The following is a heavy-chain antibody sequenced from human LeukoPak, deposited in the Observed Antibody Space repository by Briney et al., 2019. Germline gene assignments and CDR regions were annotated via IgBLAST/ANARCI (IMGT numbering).Heavy chain of an antibody. CDR3: ARGSGGSWYRTIYRYYYMDV. V-gene: IGHV4-59*01. CDR2: IYYSGST. CDR1: GGSISSYY. J-gene: IGHJ6*03. D-gene: IGHD6-13*01. Sequence: SETLSLTCTVSGGSISSYYWSWIRQPPGKGLEWIGYIYYSGSTNYNPSLKSRVTISVDTSKNQFSLKLSSVTAADTAVYYCARGSGGSWYRTIYRYYYMDVWGKGTTVTISS.